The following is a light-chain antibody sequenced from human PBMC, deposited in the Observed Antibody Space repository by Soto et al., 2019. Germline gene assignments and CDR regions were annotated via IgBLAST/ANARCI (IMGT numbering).Light chain of an antibody. J-gene: IGLJ1*01. CDR2: DVT. CDR3: CSYAHRRPPLYV. CDR1: TSDVGGYNY. Sequence: QSALTQPRSVPGSPGQSVTISCTGTTSDVGGYNYVSWYQQHPGKAPKLMIYDVTKRPSGVPDRFSGSKSGNAASLTISGLQAEDEADYYCCSYAHRRPPLYVFGTGTKVTVL. V-gene: IGLV2-11*01.